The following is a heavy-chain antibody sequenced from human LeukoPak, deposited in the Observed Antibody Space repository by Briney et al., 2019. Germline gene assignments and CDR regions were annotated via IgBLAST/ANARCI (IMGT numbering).Heavy chain of an antibody. D-gene: IGHD6-19*01. CDR1: GGSVSSGSYY. Sequence: SETLSLTCTVSGGSVSSGSYYWSWIRQPPGKGLEWIGYIYYSGSTYYNPSLKSRVTISVDTSKNQFSLKLSSVTAADTAVYYCARVSGYRSNWFDPWGQGTLVTVSS. J-gene: IGHJ5*02. CDR2: IYYSGST. CDR3: ARVSGYRSNWFDP. V-gene: IGHV4-61*01.